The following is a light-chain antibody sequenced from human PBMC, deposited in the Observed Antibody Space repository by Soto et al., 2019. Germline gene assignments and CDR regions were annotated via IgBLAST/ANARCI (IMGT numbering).Light chain of an antibody. J-gene: IGLJ2*01. CDR3: SSYTSSITIV. V-gene: IGLV2-14*03. CDR2: DVS. Sequence: QSALTQPASVSGSPGQSITISCTGTSSDVGGYNYVSWYQQNPGKAPKLMIYDVSNRPSGVSNRFSGSKSGNTASLSISGLQAEDEADYYCSSYTSSITIVFGGGTKLTVL. CDR1: SSDVGGYNY.